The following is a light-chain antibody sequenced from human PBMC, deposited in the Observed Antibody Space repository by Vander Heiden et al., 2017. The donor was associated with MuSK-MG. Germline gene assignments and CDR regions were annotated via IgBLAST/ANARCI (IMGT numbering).Light chain of an antibody. CDR1: RLPDKY. J-gene: IGLJ2*01. CDR3: QAWDSSTVV. V-gene: IGLV3-1*01. Sequence: SYELTQPPSVSVSPGQTASITCSGERLPDKYASWFQQTPGQSPVMVNYPDPRRPSGLPERFSGPNSGNTATLTISGTQAMDEADYYCQAWDSSTVVFGGGTKLTVL. CDR2: PDP.